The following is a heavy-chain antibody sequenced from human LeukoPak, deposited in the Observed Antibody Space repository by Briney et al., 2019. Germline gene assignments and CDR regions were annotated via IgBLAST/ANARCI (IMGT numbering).Heavy chain of an antibody. Sequence: GGSLRLSCAASGFTFSSYWMSWVRQAPGKGLEWVANIKQDGSEKYYVDSVKGRFTISRDNAKNSLYLQMNSLRAEDTALYYCAKDISEDMVVILDYWGQGTLVTVSS. CDR1: GFTFSSYW. V-gene: IGHV3-7*03. CDR2: IKQDGSEK. D-gene: IGHD2-15*01. J-gene: IGHJ4*02. CDR3: AKDISEDMVVILDY.